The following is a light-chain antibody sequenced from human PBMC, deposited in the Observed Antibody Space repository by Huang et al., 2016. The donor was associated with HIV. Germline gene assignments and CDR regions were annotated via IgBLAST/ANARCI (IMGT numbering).Light chain of an antibody. V-gene: IGKV3-11*01. J-gene: IGKJ1*01. CDR3: QQRSNRTPTT. Sequence: EIILTQSPATLSLSPGERATLSCRASQSVGSYLAWYQQKPGQAPRLLIYDASNRATGIPARCSGGGSGTDCTLTIRGLEPDDFAVYFCQQRSNRTPTTFGQGTKVE. CDR1: QSVGSY. CDR2: DAS.